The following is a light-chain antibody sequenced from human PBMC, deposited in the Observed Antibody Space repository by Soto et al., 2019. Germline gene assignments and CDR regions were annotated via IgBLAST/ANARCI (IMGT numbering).Light chain of an antibody. CDR2: LDSDGSH. CDR1: SGHSSYA. J-gene: IGLJ2*01. Sequence: QSVLTQSPSASASXGASVXLTCTLSSGHSSYAIAWHQQQPEKGPRYLMKLDSDGSHTKGDAIPDRFSGSSSGAERYLTISSLQSEDEADYYCQTWGTGIHVVFGGGTKLTVL. CDR3: QTWGTGIHVV. V-gene: IGLV4-69*01.